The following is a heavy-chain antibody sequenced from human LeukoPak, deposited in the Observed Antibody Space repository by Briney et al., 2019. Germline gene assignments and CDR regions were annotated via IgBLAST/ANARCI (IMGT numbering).Heavy chain of an antibody. J-gene: IGHJ3*02. V-gene: IGHV3-53*01. Sequence: GGSLRLSCAASGFTVSSNYMSWVRQAPGKGLEWVSVIYSGGSTYYADSVKGRFTISRDNSKNTLYLQMNSLRAEDTAVYYCASNLLSSRIVVATAGAFDIWGQGTMVTVS. D-gene: IGHD3-22*01. CDR1: GFTVSSNY. CDR3: ASNLLSSRIVVATAGAFDI. CDR2: IYSGGST.